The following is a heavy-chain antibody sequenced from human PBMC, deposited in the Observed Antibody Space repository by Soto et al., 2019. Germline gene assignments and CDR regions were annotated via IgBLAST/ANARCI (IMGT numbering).Heavy chain of an antibody. CDR1: GFTFSNAW. Sequence: EVQLVESGGGLVKPGGSLRLSCAASGFTFSNAWMSWVRQAPGKGLEWVGRIKSKTDGGTTDYAAPVKGRFTIARDDSKNTLYLQMNSLKTEDTAVYYCVSWLTCYYTADYWGQGTLVTVSS. CDR3: VSWLTCYYTADY. V-gene: IGHV3-15*01. CDR2: IKSKTDGGTT. J-gene: IGHJ4*02. D-gene: IGHD3-9*01.